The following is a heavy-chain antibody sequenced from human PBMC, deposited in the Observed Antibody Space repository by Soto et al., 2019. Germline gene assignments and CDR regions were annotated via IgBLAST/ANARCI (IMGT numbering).Heavy chain of an antibody. D-gene: IGHD5-12*01. CDR2: ISFSGGST. J-gene: IGHJ4*02. CDR3: ATGLVATIYSSVGY. V-gene: IGHV3-23*01. CDR1: GFTFSSYA. Sequence: GGSLRLSCAASGFTFSSYAMSWVRQAPGKGLEWVSSISFSGGSTYYADSVKGRFTISRDNSKNTLYLQMNSLTAEDTAVYYCATGLVATIYSSVGYWGQGTLVTVSS.